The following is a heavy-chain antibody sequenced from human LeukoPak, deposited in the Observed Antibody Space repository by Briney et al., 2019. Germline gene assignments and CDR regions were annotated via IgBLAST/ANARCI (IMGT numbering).Heavy chain of an antibody. D-gene: IGHD1-7*01. CDR1: GHMFADYY. CDR3: ARDSKLTGTSFDS. J-gene: IGHJ4*02. CDR2: MSVDSGGT. Sequence: ASVTVSCKASGHMFADYYIHWVRQAPGQGLEWMGWMSVDSGGTKYAQKFQGRVTMTRDTSISTAFMDLTRLRFDDTAVYYCARDSKLTGTSFDSWGQGTLVTVSS. V-gene: IGHV1-2*02.